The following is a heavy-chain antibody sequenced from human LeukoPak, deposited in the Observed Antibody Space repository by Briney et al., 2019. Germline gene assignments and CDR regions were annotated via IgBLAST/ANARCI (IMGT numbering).Heavy chain of an antibody. CDR1: GFTFSSYV. V-gene: IGHV3-33*01. J-gene: IGHJ6*02. CDR3: ARGDYDFWSGYYHYYYYGMDV. D-gene: IGHD3-3*01. Sequence: GGSLRLSCVASGFTFSSYVMHWVRQAPGKGLEWVAVIWYDGSNKYYADSVKGRFTISRDNSKNTLYLQMNSLRAEDTAVYYCARGDYDFWSGYYHYYYYGMDVWGQGTTVTVSS. CDR2: IWYDGSNK.